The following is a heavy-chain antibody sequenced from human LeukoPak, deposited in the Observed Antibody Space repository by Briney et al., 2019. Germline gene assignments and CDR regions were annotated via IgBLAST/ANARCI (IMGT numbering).Heavy chain of an antibody. CDR2: ISYDGSNK. CDR1: GFTFSSYG. Sequence: GGSLRLSCAASGFTFSSYGMHWVRQAPGKGLEWVAVISYDGSNKYYADSVKGRFTISRDNSKNTLYLQMNSLRAEDTAVYYCARDRRSSSWYDPYYYYYGMDVWGQGTTVTVSS. V-gene: IGHV3-30*03. J-gene: IGHJ6*02. CDR3: ARDRRSSSWYDPYYYYYGMDV. D-gene: IGHD6-13*01.